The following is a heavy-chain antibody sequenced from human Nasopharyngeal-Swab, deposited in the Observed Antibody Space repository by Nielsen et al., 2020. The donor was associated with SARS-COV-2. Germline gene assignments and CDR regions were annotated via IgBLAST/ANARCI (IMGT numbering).Heavy chain of an antibody. Sequence: SLKISFAASGFTFDDYAMHWVRHAPGKGLEWVSGISWNNGSIGYADSVKGRFTISRDNAKNTVYLQMNSLRGEDTAVYYCTRVDVHDAFDMWGQGTMVTVSS. V-gene: IGHV3-9*01. J-gene: IGHJ3*02. CDR2: ISWNNGSI. CDR1: GFTFDDYA. CDR3: TRVDVHDAFDM. D-gene: IGHD3-16*01.